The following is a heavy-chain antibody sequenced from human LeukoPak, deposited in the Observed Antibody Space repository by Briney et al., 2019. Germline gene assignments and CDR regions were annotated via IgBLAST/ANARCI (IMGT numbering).Heavy chain of an antibody. CDR2: INAGNGNT. D-gene: IGHD3-10*01. CDR1: GYAFTSYA. V-gene: IGHV1-3*01. Sequence: ASVKVSCKASGYAFTSYAMHWVRQAPGQRLEWMGWINAGNGNTKYSQKFQGRVTITRDTSASTAYMELSSLRSEDTAVYYCARGGAGSGRNYGMDVWGTGTTVTVSS. J-gene: IGHJ6*04. CDR3: ARGGAGSGRNYGMDV.